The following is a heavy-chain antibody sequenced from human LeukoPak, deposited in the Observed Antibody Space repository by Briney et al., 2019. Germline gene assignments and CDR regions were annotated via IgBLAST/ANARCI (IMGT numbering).Heavy chain of an antibody. V-gene: IGHV4-39*01. CDR1: GFTFSSYG. D-gene: IGHD6-19*01. CDR3: ARRGSGWYYFDY. J-gene: IGHJ4*02. Sequence: GSLRLSCAASGFTFSSYGMTWVRQPPGKGLEWIGSIYYSGSTYYNPSLKSRVTISVDTSKNQFSLKLSSVTAADTAVYYCARRGSGWYYFDYWGQGTLVTVSS. CDR2: IYYSGST.